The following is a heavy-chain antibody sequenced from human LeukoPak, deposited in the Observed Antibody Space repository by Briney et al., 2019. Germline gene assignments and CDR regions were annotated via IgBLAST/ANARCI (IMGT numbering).Heavy chain of an antibody. Sequence: PGRSLRLSCAASGFTFSSYGMHWVRQAPGKGLEWVALISYEGSVKYYADSVKGRFTISRDNSKSTVYLQMNSLTIEDTAVYYCARESKIIVVGLGRYYYYYYMDVWGKGTTVTVSS. CDR3: ARESKIIVVGLGRYYYYYYMDV. D-gene: IGHD2-2*01. CDR2: ISYEGSVK. CDR1: GFTFSSYG. J-gene: IGHJ6*03. V-gene: IGHV3-30*03.